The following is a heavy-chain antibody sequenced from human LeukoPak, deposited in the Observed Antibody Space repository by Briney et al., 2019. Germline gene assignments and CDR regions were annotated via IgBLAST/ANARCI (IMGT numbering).Heavy chain of an antibody. J-gene: IGHJ4*02. V-gene: IGHV1-69*04. CDR1: GGTFISYA. D-gene: IGHD4-17*01. CDR2: IIPILGIA. Sequence: ASVKVSCKASGGTFISYAISWVRQAPGQGLEWMGRIIPILGIANYAQKFQGRVTITADKSTSTAYMELSSLRSEDTAVYYCARDSAYGDPPGYFDYWGQGTLVTVSS. CDR3: ARDSAYGDPPGYFDY.